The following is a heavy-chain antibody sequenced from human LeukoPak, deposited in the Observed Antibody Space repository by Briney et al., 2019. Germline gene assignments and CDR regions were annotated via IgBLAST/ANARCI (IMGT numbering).Heavy chain of an antibody. CDR1: GYTFTSYG. J-gene: IGHJ5*02. CDR2: ISAYNGNT. V-gene: IGHV1-18*01. CDR3: ARDSYYDFWSGYYRSRFNWFDP. D-gene: IGHD3-3*01. Sequence: GASVKVSCKASGYTFTSYGISWVRQAPGQGLEWMGWISAYNGNTNYAQKLQGRVTMTTDTSTSTAYMELRSLRSDDTAVDYCARDSYYDFWSGYYRSRFNWFDPWGQGTLVTVSS.